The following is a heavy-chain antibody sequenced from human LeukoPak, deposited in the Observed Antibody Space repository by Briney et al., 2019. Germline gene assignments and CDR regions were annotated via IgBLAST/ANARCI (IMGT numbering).Heavy chain of an antibody. Sequence: SETLSLTCTVSGDSISSSSYYWAWIRQPPGRGLEWIGSIHYSGSTYYNPSLKSRVTISVDTSKNQFSLKLSSVTAADTAVYYCARVYPTTMVRGRFDPWGQGTLVTVSS. CDR3: ARVYPTTMVRGRFDP. CDR1: GDSISSSSYY. D-gene: IGHD3-10*01. J-gene: IGHJ5*02. V-gene: IGHV4-39*01. CDR2: IHYSGST.